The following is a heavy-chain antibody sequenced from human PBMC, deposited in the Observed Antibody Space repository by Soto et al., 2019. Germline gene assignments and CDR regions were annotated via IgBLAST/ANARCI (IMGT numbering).Heavy chain of an antibody. J-gene: IGHJ4*02. CDR2: IYYSGST. CDR1: GGSISSSSYY. Sequence: SETLSLTCTVSGGSISSSSYYWGWIRQPPGKGLEWIGSIYYSGSTYNNPSLKSRVTISVDTSKNQFSLKLSSVTAADTAVYYCARRIAAAPYYFDYWGQGTLVTVSS. V-gene: IGHV4-39*01. CDR3: ARRIAAAPYYFDY. D-gene: IGHD6-13*01.